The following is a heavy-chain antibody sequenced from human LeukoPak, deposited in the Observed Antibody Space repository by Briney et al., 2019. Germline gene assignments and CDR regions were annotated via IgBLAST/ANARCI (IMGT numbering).Heavy chain of an antibody. Sequence: SETLSLTCTVSGDSISDYYWSWIRQPPGKRLEWIGDIYYSGSSDYNPSLKTRVTMSVDTSKSQFSLNLNSVTAADTAIYYCATYYDCSGYKLDYWGQGTLVTVSS. CDR2: IYYSGSS. V-gene: IGHV4-59*12. J-gene: IGHJ4*02. CDR3: ATYYDCSGYKLDY. D-gene: IGHD3-22*01. CDR1: GDSISDYY.